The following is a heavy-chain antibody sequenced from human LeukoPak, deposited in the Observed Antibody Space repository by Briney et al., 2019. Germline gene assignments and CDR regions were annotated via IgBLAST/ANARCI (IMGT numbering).Heavy chain of an antibody. V-gene: IGHV5-51*01. CDR1: GYNFTPYW. D-gene: IGHD6-19*01. CDR2: TFPGGSDT. Sequence: GESLKISCKASGYNFTPYWIGWVRQMPGKGLEWMGITFPGGSDTKYSPPFQGQVTISADKSISTAYLQWSSLKASDTAMYYCARGKGSSGWYGGGWGQGTLVTVSS. J-gene: IGHJ4*02. CDR3: ARGKGSSGWYGGG.